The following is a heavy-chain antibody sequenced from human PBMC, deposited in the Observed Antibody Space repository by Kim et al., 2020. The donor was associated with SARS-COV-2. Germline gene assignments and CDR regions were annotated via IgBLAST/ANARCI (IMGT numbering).Heavy chain of an antibody. V-gene: IGHV3-23*01. CDR1: GFTFSSYA. Sequence: GGSLRLSCAASGFTFSSYAMSWVRQAPGMGLEWVSGISGSGATTYCADSVKGRFTISRDNSKNTLYVQMNSLRGDDTAVYYCAKGSGITMVRGGNAMDVWGQGTTVTVSS. CDR2: ISGSGATT. J-gene: IGHJ6*02. D-gene: IGHD3-10*01. CDR3: AKGSGITMVRGGNAMDV.